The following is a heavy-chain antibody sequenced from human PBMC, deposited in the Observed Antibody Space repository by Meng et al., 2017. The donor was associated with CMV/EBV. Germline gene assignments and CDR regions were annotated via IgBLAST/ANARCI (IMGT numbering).Heavy chain of an antibody. CDR2: IYSGGSST. Sequence: GGSLRLSCAASGFTFSSYAMSWVRQAPGKGLEWVSVIYSGGSSTYYADSVKGRFTIFRDNSKNSLYLQMNSLRTEDTALYYCARDFWSGSKDVWGQGTTVTVSS. CDR3: ARDFWSGSKDV. D-gene: IGHD3-3*01. CDR1: GFTFSSYA. V-gene: IGHV3-23*03. J-gene: IGHJ6*02.